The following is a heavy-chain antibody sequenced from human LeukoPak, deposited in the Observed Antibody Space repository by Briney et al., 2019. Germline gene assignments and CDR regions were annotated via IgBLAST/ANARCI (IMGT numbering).Heavy chain of an antibody. CDR3: ARRGESTNYGDYRFDS. CDR1: GFTFSSYA. V-gene: IGHV3-23*01. J-gene: IGHJ4*02. CDR2: TSDSGGNT. D-gene: IGHD4-17*01. Sequence: GGSLRLSCAASGFTFSSYAMSWVRQAPGKGLEWVSATSDSGGNTYYADFVKGRFTISRDNSKSTLYLQMNSLRAEDTAVYYCARRGESTNYGDYRFDSWGQGTLVTVSS.